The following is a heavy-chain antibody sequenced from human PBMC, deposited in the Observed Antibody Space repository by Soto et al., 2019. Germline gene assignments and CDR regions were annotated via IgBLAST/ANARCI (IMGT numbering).Heavy chain of an antibody. CDR2: IWYDGSNK. CDR3: ARDPGYSYGDPFDY. V-gene: IGHV3-33*01. D-gene: IGHD5-18*01. J-gene: IGHJ4*02. Sequence: VGSLRLSCASSGFTFSSYGMHWVRQSPGKGLEWVAVIWYDGSNKYYADSVKGRFTISRDNSKNTLYLQMNSLRAEDTAVYYCARDPGYSYGDPFDYWGQGTLVTVSS. CDR1: GFTFSSYG.